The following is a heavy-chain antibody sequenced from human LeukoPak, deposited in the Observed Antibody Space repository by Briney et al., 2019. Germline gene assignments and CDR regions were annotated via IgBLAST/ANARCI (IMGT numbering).Heavy chain of an antibody. Sequence: GGSLRLSCVAAGFSFSAYIMHWVRQAPGKGLEYVSAIRSDGSSTFYPNSVKGRFTISRDNSKSTLYLQMGSLRAEDTAVYYCTRRYGGHSGWAGYHDSWGQGTLVTVSS. V-gene: IGHV3-64*01. CDR1: GFSFSAYI. CDR2: IRSDGSST. J-gene: IGHJ4*02. CDR3: TRRYGGHSGWAGYHDS. D-gene: IGHD6-19*01.